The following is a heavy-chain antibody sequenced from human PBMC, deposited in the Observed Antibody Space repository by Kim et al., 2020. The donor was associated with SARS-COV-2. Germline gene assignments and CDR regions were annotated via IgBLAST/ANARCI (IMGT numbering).Heavy chain of an antibody. V-gene: IGHV1-2*04. D-gene: IGHD1-26*01. CDR3: ARERSEVSGSYSYGMDV. J-gene: IGHJ6*02. CDR1: GYTFIGYY. CDR2: INPNSGGT. Sequence: ASVKVSCKASGYTFIGYYMHWVRQAPGQGLEWMGWINPNSGGTNYAQKFQGWDTMTRDTSISTAYMELSRLRSDDTAVYYCARERSEVSGSYSYGMDVWGQGTTVTVSS.